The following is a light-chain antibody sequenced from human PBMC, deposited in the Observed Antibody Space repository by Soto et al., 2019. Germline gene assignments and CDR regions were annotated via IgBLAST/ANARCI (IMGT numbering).Light chain of an antibody. Sequence: DIQMTPSPSTPSASVGDRVPITCRASQSISSWLAWYQQKPGKAPKLLIYDASSLEGGVPSRFSGSGSGTEFTLTSSGLQPDDFATYYCQQYNSFSWTFGQGTKVDIK. CDR3: QQYNSFSWT. CDR2: DAS. V-gene: IGKV1-5*01. J-gene: IGKJ1*01. CDR1: QSISSW.